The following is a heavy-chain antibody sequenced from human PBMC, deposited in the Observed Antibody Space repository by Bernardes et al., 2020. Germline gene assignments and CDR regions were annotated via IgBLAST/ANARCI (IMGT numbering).Heavy chain of an antibody. D-gene: IGHD4-4*01. CDR1: GGSMRNHY. CDR3: ARDRPFQY. CDR2: VSYSGST. J-gene: IGHJ1*01. Sequence: SETLSLSCTVSGGSMRNHYWSWIRQPPGKGLEWIGYVSYSGSTNYNQSLQSRVTISIDTSKNQFSLKMTSVTASDTAVYYCARDRPFQYWGQGALVTVSS. V-gene: IGHV4-59*11.